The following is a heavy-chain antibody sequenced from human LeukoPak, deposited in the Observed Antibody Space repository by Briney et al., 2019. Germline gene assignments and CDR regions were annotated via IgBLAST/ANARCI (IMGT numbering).Heavy chain of an antibody. CDR3: ARGRHWPYFDY. CDR1: GGSFSGYY. Sequence: PSETLSLTCAVYGGSFSGYYWSWIRQPPGKGLEWIGEINHSGSTNYNPSLKSRVTISVDTSKNQFSLKLSSVTAADTAVYYCARGRHWPYFDYWGQGTLVTVSS. V-gene: IGHV4-34*01. CDR2: INHSGST. J-gene: IGHJ4*02.